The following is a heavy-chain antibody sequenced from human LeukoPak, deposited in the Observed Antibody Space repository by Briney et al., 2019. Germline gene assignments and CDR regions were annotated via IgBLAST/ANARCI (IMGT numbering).Heavy chain of an antibody. Sequence: GGSLRLSCAASGFTFSTHAMHWVRQAPAKGLEWVAMIWFDGKNTHYVGSVKGRFTISRDNSKNTLYLQMNSLRAEDTAVYYCASQLQWLVTYWGQGTLVTVSS. D-gene: IGHD6-19*01. CDR1: GFTFSTHA. CDR3: ASQLQWLVTY. V-gene: IGHV3-33*01. J-gene: IGHJ4*02. CDR2: IWFDGKNT.